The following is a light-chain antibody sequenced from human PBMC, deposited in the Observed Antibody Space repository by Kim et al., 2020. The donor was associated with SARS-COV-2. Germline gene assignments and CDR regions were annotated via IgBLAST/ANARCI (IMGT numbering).Light chain of an antibody. CDR2: DAS. CDR3: QKYIRDTIT. CDR1: QSVSFG. Sequence: APVWERVTISCGATQSVSFGLCWYQQKPGKAPKRLSSDASSLERGVPPRCSGSVDGTEYTLSIKSLQTDVFAPYYCQKYIRDTITFGGGTKMDIK. J-gene: IGKJ4*01. V-gene: IGKV1-5*01.